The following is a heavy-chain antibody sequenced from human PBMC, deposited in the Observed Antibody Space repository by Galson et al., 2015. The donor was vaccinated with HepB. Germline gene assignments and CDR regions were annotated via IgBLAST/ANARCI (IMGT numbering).Heavy chain of an antibody. CDR1: GGSISSSSYY. V-gene: IGHV4-39*01. D-gene: IGHD6-19*01. Sequence: SETLSLTCTVSGGSISSSSYYWGWIRQPPGKGLEWIGSIYYSGSTYYNPSLKSRVTISVDTYKNQFSLKLSSVTAADTAVYYCARLGKYSSGPRGYWGQGTLVTVSS. CDR2: IYYSGST. J-gene: IGHJ4*02. CDR3: ARLGKYSSGPRGY.